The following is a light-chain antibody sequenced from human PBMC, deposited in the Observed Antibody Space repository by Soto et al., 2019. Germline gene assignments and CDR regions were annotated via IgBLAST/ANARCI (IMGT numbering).Light chain of an antibody. CDR3: RLWADISVRVI. J-gene: IGLJ2*01. CDR2: YDY. CDR1: SIGTKN. Sequence: SYELTQPPSVSVAPGETARITCGGNSIGTKNVHWYQKTQRQAPVLVITYDYDRPSEITERFSGSNSGNAATLTISRVEAGDEADYYCRLWADISVRVIFGGGTKLTVL. V-gene: IGLV3-21*04.